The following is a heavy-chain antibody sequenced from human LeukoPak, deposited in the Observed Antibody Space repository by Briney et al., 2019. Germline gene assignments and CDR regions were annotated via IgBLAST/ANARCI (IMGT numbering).Heavy chain of an antibody. J-gene: IGHJ3*02. CDR3: ARGDTSLGGAFDI. CDR1: GFNLRSYA. D-gene: IGHD3-16*01. CDR2: ISGDGGTT. Sequence: GGSLRLSCAASGFNLRSYAIHWVRQAPGKGLEHVSAISGDGGTTSYAQSLKGKCTISRDNSKKMAYLQLGGLKTEDMAVYYRARGDTSLGGAFDIWGQGTMVTVSP. V-gene: IGHV3-64*01.